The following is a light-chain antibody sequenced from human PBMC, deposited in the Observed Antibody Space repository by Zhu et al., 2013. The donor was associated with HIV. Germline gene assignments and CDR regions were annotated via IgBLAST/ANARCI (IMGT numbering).Light chain of an antibody. J-gene: IGLJ3*02. Sequence: QSVVTQPPSASGTPGQSVTISCSGSKSNIGTNTVNWYQQVPGTAPRLLIYTNNQRPAGVPARFSASKSGTSASLAISGLQSEDEADYFCAVWDDSLDGHWVFGGGTKLT. V-gene: IGLV1-44*01. CDR3: AVWDDSLDGHWV. CDR2: TNN. CDR1: KSNIGTNT.